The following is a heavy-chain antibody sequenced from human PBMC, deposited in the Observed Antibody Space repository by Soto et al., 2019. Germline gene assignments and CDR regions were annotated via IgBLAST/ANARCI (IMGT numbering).Heavy chain of an antibody. CDR2: IYEGGTT. CDR3: ARRGSGHTFDY. J-gene: IGHJ4*02. D-gene: IGHD3-10*01. Sequence: QLQLQESGPGLVKPSETLSLTCAVSGASISRTGFHWGWIRQPPGQGLEWIGSIYEGGTTFYNSSLKSRVTISADTSKNHFSLKLNSVTAADTPVYFCARRGSGHTFDYWGQGTLVTVSS. V-gene: IGHV4-39*01. CDR1: GASISRTGFH.